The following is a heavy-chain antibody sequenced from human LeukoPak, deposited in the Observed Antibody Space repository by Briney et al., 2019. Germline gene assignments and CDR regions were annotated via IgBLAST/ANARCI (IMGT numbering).Heavy chain of an antibody. J-gene: IGHJ5*02. Sequence: SETLSLTCTVSGGSISSGDYYWSWIRQPPGKGLEWIGYIYYSGSTYYNPSLKSRVTISVDTSKNQFSLKLSSVTAADTAVYYCARVGYYGSGSLGYFDPWGQGTLVTVSS. CDR1: GGSISSGDYY. D-gene: IGHD3-10*01. V-gene: IGHV4-30-4*08. CDR3: ARVGYYGSGSLGYFDP. CDR2: IYYSGST.